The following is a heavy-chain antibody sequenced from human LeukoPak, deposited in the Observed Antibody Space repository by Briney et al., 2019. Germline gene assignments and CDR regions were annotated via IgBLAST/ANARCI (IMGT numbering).Heavy chain of an antibody. J-gene: IGHJ5*02. Sequence: KPSETLSLTCTVSGGSISSNGYFWGWIRQPPGKGLEWIGRIYYSGNTYYNPSLKSRVTISLDTSKNQFSLKLSSVTAADTALYYCARHSNIVVVVAARGFDAWGQGTLVTVSS. CDR3: ARHSNIVVVVAARGFDA. V-gene: IGHV4-39*01. CDR1: GGSISSNGYF. D-gene: IGHD2-15*01. CDR2: IYYSGNT.